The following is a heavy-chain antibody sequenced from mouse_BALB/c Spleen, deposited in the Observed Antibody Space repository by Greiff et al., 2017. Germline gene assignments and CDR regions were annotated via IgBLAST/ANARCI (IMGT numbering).Heavy chain of an antibody. Sequence: EVQRVESGAELVRSGASVKLSCTASGFNIKDYYMHWVKQRPEQGLEWIGWIDPENGDTEYAPKFQGKATMTADTSSNTAYLQLSSLTSEDTAVYYCNAWVTTVVYFDYWGQGTTLTVSS. V-gene: IGHV14-4*02. CDR2: IDPENGDT. CDR3: NAWVTTVVYFDY. D-gene: IGHD1-1*01. J-gene: IGHJ2*01. CDR1: GFNIKDYY.